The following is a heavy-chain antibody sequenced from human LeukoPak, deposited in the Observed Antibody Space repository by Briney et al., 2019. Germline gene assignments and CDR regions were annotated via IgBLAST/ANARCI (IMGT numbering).Heavy chain of an antibody. V-gene: IGHV3-48*01. CDR3: ARDNSSGWSDFHYYGMDV. CDR2: ISSGGSPT. CDR1: GFTFSSYS. D-gene: IGHD6-19*01. Sequence: PGGSLRLSCAASGFTFSSYSMNWVRQAPGKGLEWISYISSGGSPTYYADSVKGRFVISRDSAKNSLYLRMKSLRAQDTAVYYCARDNSSGWSDFHYYGMDVWGQGTTVTVSS. J-gene: IGHJ6*02.